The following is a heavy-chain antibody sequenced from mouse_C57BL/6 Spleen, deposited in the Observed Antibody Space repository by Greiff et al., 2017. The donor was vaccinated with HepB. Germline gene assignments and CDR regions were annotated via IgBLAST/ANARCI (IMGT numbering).Heavy chain of an antibody. V-gene: IGHV1-52*01. CDR3: ARDGKRAMDY. J-gene: IGHJ4*01. Sequence: VKLQQPGAELVRPGSSVKLSCKASGYTFTSYWMHWVKQRPIQGLEWIGNIDPSDSETHYNQKFKDKATLTVDKSSSTAYMQLSSLTSEDSAVYYCARDGKRAMDYWGQGTSVTVSS. CDR1: GYTFTSYW. D-gene: IGHD2-1*01. CDR2: IDPSDSET.